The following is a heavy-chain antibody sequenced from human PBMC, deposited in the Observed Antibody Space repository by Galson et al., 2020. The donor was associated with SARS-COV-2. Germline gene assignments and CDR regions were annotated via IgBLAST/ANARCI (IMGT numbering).Heavy chain of an antibody. CDR2: ISYDGSNK. Sequence: SCAASGITFSSYGMHWVRQAPGKGLEWVAVISYDGSNKYYADSVKGRFTISRDNTKNTLYLQMNSLRAEDTAVYYCATERDILTGYCSVGGIDYWGQGTLVTVSS. J-gene: IGHJ4*02. CDR1: GITFSSYG. CDR3: ATERDILTGYCSVGGIDY. V-gene: IGHV3-30*03. D-gene: IGHD3-9*01.